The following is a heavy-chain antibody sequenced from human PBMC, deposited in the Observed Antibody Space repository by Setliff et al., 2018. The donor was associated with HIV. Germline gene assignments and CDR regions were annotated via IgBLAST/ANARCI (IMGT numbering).Heavy chain of an antibody. CDR1: GGSISSSPFY. V-gene: IGHV4-39*07. CDR2: INHSGSA. CDR3: ASSQGYDFWSGPTGYYMDV. J-gene: IGHJ6*03. Sequence: TCTVSGGSISSSPFYWGWIRQPPGKGLEWIGEINHSGSANYNPSLKSRLTISVDTSKNQFSLKLSSVTAADTAVYYCASSQGYDFWSGPTGYYMDVWGKGTTVTVS. D-gene: IGHD3-3*01.